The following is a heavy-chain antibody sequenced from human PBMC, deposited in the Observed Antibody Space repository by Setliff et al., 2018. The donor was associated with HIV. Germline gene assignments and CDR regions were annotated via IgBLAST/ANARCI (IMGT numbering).Heavy chain of an antibody. CDR3: ALGYCSVGSCYSVDFDY. J-gene: IGHJ4*02. D-gene: IGHD2-15*01. V-gene: IGHV1-69*13. Sequence: SGKVSCKASGGTFSSFAIHWVRQAPGQGLEWMGGIIPMFGTANYAQKFHGRVTITADESTNTAYMELSSLGSEDTAVYYCALGYCSVGSCYSVDFDYWGQGTLVTVSS. CDR1: GGTFSSFA. CDR2: IIPMFGTA.